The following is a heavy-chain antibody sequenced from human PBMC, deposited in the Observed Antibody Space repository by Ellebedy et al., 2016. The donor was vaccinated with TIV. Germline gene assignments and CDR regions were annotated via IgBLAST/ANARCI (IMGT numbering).Heavy chain of an antibody. V-gene: IGHV7-4-1*02. D-gene: IGHD5-12*01. J-gene: IGHJ4*02. CDR3: ARRLFSGIHYYFDY. CDR1: GYIFTDYT. CDR2: INTNTGNP. Sequence: AASVKVSCKASGYIFTDYTVSWVRQAPGQGLEWMGWINTNTGNPTYAQGFTGRFVFSLDTSVSTTYLQINSLKAEGTAVYYCARRLFSGIHYYFDYWGQGTLVTVSS.